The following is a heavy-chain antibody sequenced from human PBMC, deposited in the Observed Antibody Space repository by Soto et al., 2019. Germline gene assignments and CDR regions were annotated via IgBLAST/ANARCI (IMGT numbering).Heavy chain of an antibody. V-gene: IGHV3-23*01. J-gene: IGHJ4*02. D-gene: IGHD3-3*01. Sequence: PGGSLRLSCAASGFTFSSYAMSWVRQAPGKGLEWVSAISGSGGSTYYADSVKGRFTISRDNSKNTLYLQMNSLRAEDTAVYYCAKTLYDFWSGYYEYYFDYWGQGTLVTVSS. CDR2: ISGSGGST. CDR1: GFTFSSYA. CDR3: AKTLYDFWSGYYEYYFDY.